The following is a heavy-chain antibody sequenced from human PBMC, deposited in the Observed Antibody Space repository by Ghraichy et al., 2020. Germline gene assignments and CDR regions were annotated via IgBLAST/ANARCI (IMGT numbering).Heavy chain of an antibody. J-gene: IGHJ4*02. V-gene: IGHV3-23*01. Sequence: GESLNISCAASGFTFSSYAMSWVRQAPGKGLEWVSAISGSGGSTYYADSVKGRFTISRDNSKNTLYLQMNSLRAEDTAVYYCAKNRIQLWLKVNFDYWGQGTLVTVSS. CDR3: AKNRIQLWLKVNFDY. CDR2: ISGSGGST. CDR1: GFTFSSYA. D-gene: IGHD5-18*01.